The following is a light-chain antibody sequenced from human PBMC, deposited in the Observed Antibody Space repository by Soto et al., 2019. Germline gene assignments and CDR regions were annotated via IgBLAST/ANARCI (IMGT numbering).Light chain of an antibody. Sequence: EIVLTQSPATLSLSPGERATLSCRASQSVSRYLAWYQQKPGQAPRLLIYDASNRATGIPARFSGSGSGTDFTLTISSLEPEDFALYYCQQRSNWPPYTFGQGTKLEIK. CDR2: DAS. V-gene: IGKV3-11*01. J-gene: IGKJ2*01. CDR3: QQRSNWPPYT. CDR1: QSVSRY.